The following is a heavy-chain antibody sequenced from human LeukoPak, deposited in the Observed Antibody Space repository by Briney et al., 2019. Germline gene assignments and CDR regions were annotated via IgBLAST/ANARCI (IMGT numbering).Heavy chain of an antibody. CDR3: ARHWSMDV. Sequence: SETLSLTCTVSGGSISSYYWSWIRQPPGKGLEWIGYIYYSGSTNYNPSLKSRVTISVDTSKNQFSLKLSSVTAADTAVYYCARHWSMDVWGQGTTVTVSS. CDR1: GGSISSYY. D-gene: IGHD3-3*01. J-gene: IGHJ6*02. V-gene: IGHV4-59*08. CDR2: IYYSGST.